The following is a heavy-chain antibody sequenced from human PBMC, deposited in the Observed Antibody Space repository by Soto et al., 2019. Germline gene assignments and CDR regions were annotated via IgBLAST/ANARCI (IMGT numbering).Heavy chain of an antibody. CDR2: ISGSGGST. J-gene: IGHJ4*02. Sequence: GGSLRLSCAASGFTFSSYAMSWVRQAPGKGLEWVSAISGSGGSTYYADSVKGRFTISRDNSKNTLYLQMNSLRAEDTAVYYCAKDLSPPDYYDSSGYDYWGQGTLVTVSS. CDR3: AKDLSPPDYYDSSGYDY. CDR1: GFTFSSYA. D-gene: IGHD3-22*01. V-gene: IGHV3-23*01.